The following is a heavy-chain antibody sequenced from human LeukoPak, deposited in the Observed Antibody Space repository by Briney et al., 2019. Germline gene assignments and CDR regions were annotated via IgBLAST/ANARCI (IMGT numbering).Heavy chain of an antibody. D-gene: IGHD2-2*01. J-gene: IGHJ3*02. CDR1: GGSFSGYY. CDR3: ASSCSSTSCYAFDI. CDR2: INHSGGT. V-gene: IGHV4-34*01. Sequence: SETLSLTCAVYGGSFSGYYWSWIRQPPGKGLEWIGEINHSGGTNYNPSLKSRVTISVDTSKNQFSLKLSSVTAADTAVYYCASSCSSTSCYAFDIWGQGTMVTVSS.